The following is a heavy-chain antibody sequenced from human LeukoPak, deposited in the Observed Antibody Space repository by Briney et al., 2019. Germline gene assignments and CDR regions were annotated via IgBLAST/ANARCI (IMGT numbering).Heavy chain of an antibody. CDR3: ARLSLTYYYDSSGYMFDY. J-gene: IGHJ4*02. CDR2: IYYSGST. CDR1: GGSISSSSYY. V-gene: IGHV4-39*01. Sequence: SETPSLTCTVSGGSISSSSYYWGWIRQPPGKGLEWIGSIYYSGSTYYNPSLKSRVTISVDTSKNQFSLKLSSVTAADTAVYYCARLSLTYYYDSSGYMFDYWGQGTLVTVSS. D-gene: IGHD3-22*01.